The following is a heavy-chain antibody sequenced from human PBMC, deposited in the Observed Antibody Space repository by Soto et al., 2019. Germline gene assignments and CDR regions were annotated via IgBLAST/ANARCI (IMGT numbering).Heavy chain of an antibody. J-gene: IGHJ4*02. CDR1: GFTFDDYA. CDR2: ISWNSGTI. D-gene: IGHD4-17*01. CDR3: AKAPWTTVTNDFDH. V-gene: IGHV3-9*01. Sequence: GGSLRLSCAASGFTFDDYAMHWVRQAPGKGLEWVSGISWNSGTIAYADSVKGRFTISRDNAKNSLYLQMNSLRAEDTALYYCAKAPWTTVTNDFDHWGQGTLVTVSS.